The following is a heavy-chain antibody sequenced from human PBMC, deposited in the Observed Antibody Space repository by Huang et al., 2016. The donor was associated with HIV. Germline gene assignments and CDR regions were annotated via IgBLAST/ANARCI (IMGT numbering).Heavy chain of an antibody. D-gene: IGHD3-22*01. J-gene: IGHJ4*02. Sequence: QVQLVQSGAEVKKPGASVKVSCKSSGYAFTSYYMHCVRQARGQGLEWMGIINPGEGSTSYAQKFQGRVTTTRDTSTNTGFMELSSLRSEDTAVYYCARDRDFYDSSGYWGFNYFDYWGQGTLVTVSS. CDR3: ARDRDFYDSSGYWGFNYFDY. V-gene: IGHV1-46*01. CDR1: GYAFTSYY. CDR2: INPGEGST.